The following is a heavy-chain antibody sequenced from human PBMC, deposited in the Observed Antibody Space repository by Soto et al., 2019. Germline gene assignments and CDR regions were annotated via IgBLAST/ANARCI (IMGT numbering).Heavy chain of an antibody. CDR2: VGPSGHST. V-gene: IGHV3-23*01. CDR3: ATHQSVAFPAYSFNY. J-gene: IGHJ4*02. Sequence: GGSLRLSCAASGFTFSSYAMSWVRQAPGKGLEWVSAVGPSGHSTYYADSVKGRFTISRDNSKNTLFLQMNGLRAEDTAKYHCATHQSVAFPAYSFNYWGQGTLVTVSS. D-gene: IGHD3-16*01. CDR1: GFTFSSYA.